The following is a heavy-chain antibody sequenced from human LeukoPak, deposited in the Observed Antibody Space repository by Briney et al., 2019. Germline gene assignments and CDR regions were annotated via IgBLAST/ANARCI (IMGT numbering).Heavy chain of an antibody. V-gene: IGHV3-30-3*01. CDR1: GFTFSSYA. CDR2: ISYEGSNK. Sequence: GGSLRLSCAASGFTFSSYAMHWVRQAAGKGLEWDAVISYEGSNKYYADSVTGRFTISRDNSKNTLYLQMNSMRAEDTAVYYCARDRGSGRTMVRGVIITGFDYWGQGTLVTVSS. J-gene: IGHJ4*02. CDR3: ARDRGSGRTMVRGVIITGFDY. D-gene: IGHD3-10*01.